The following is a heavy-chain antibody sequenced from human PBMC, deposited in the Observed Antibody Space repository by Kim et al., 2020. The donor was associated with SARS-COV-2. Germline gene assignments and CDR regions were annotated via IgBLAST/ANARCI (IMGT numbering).Heavy chain of an antibody. CDR3: ARAAYPDYYGMDV. CDR2: IYYSGST. J-gene: IGHJ6*02. Sequence: SETLSLTCTVSGGSISSGGYYWSWIRQHPGKGLEWIGYIYYSGSTYYNPSLKSRVTISVDTSKNQFSLKLISVTAADTAVYYCARAAYPDYYGMDVWGQGTTVTVSS. CDR1: GGSISSGGYY. V-gene: IGHV4-31*03. D-gene: IGHD2-2*02.